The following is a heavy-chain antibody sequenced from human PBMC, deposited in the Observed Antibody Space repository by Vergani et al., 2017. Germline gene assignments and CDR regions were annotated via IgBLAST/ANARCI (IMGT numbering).Heavy chain of an antibody. V-gene: IGHV5-51*01. D-gene: IGHD3-22*01. J-gene: IGHJ4*02. CDR2: IYPGDSDT. CDR1: GYSFTSYW. Sequence: DVHLAESGGGFFQPGGSLRLSCKGSGYSFTSYWIGWVRQMPGKGLEWMGIIYPGDSDTRYSPSFQGQVTISADKSISTAYLQWSSLKASDTAMYYCARPSSGYLTNYFDYWGQGTLVTVSS. CDR3: ARPSSGYLTNYFDY.